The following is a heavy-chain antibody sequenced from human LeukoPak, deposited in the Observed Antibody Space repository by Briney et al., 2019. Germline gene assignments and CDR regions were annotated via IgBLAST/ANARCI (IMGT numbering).Heavy chain of an antibody. Sequence: SETLSLTCTVSGGSISNYYWSWIRQPPGKGLEWIGYTYYSGTTNYNPSLKSRVTISVDTSKNQFSLKLNSVTAADTAVYYCARGVYIAAAQYGYWGQGTLVTVSS. V-gene: IGHV4-59*01. J-gene: IGHJ4*02. CDR1: GGSISNYY. CDR2: TYYSGTT. CDR3: ARGVYIAAAQYGY. D-gene: IGHD6-13*01.